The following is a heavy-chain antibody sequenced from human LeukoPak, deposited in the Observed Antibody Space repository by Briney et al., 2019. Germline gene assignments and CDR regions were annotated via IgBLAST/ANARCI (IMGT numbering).Heavy chain of an antibody. CDR1: GGTFSSYA. CDR3: ASGYYDSRGYPTFDI. V-gene: IGHV1-69*05. D-gene: IGHD3-22*01. J-gene: IGHJ3*02. Sequence: SVKVSCKASGGTFSSYAISWVRQAPGQGLEWMGGIIPIFGTANYARKFQGRVTITTDESTSTAYMELSSLRSEDTAVYYCASGYYDSRGYPTFDIWGQGTMVTVSS. CDR2: IIPIFGTA.